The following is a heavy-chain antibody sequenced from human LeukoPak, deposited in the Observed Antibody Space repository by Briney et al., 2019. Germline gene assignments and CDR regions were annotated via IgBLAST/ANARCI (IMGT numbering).Heavy chain of an antibody. D-gene: IGHD2-15*01. Sequence: GRSLRLSCAASGFTFDDYAMYWARQAPGKGLEWVSGISWNSGTIDYADSVKGRFTISRDNAKKSLYLQVNSLRGEDTALYYCAKSAGGSSLDIGYWGQGTLVTVSS. J-gene: IGHJ4*02. CDR3: AKSAGGSSLDIGY. CDR1: GFTFDDYA. V-gene: IGHV3-9*01. CDR2: ISWNSGTI.